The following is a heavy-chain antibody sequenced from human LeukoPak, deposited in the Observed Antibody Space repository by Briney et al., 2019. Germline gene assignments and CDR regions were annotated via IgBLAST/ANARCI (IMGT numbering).Heavy chain of an antibody. CDR1: ESSFTNYW. CDR2: IHPDDSDT. V-gene: IGHV5-51*01. J-gene: IGHJ4*02. Sequence: GGSLKISCKDSESSFTNYWIGWVRQMPGKGLECMGIIHPDDSDTRYSPSFQGQVTISADKSSSTAYLQWNSLKASDTAMYYCTRARHGNCYWDYWGQGTLVTVSS. D-gene: IGHD1-7*01. CDR3: TRARHGNCYWDY.